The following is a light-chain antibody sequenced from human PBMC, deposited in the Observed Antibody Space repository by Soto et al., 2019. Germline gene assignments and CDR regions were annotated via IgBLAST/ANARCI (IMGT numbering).Light chain of an antibody. CDR2: ASS. CDR1: QGINSY. CDR3: QQYHSAPYT. J-gene: IGKJ2*01. Sequence: DIQMTQSPSSLSASVGDRVTITCRASQGINSYLVWYQQKPGKVPKLLIYASSTLQSGVPSRFSGSGSGTVFTLTISSLQPEDVATYYGQQYHSAPYTFGQGTKLEI. V-gene: IGKV1-27*01.